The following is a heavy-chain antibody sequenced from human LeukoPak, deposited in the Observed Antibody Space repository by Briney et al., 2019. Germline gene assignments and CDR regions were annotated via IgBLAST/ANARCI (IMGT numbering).Heavy chain of an antibody. J-gene: IGHJ4*02. CDR3: ARHGVPPQGYYDSSGYYYPDY. V-gene: IGHV1-18*01. CDR2: ISAYNGNT. D-gene: IGHD3-22*01. Sequence: GASVKVSCKASGYTFTSYGISWVRQAPGQGLEWMGWISAYNGNTNYAQKLQGRVTMTTDTSTSTAYMGLRSLRSDDTAVYYCARHGVPPQGYYDSSGYYYPDYWGQGTLVTVSS. CDR1: GYTFTSYG.